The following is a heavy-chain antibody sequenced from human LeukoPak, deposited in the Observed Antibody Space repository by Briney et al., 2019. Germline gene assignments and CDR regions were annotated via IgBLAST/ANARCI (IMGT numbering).Heavy chain of an antibody. CDR2: IYPGGSDR. CDR1: GYNFAEYW. V-gene: IGHV5-51*01. D-gene: IGHD3-22*01. J-gene: IGHJ4*02. CDR3: ARRYDDSGYAVDS. Sequence: GESLKISCKGPGYNFAEYWIGWVRQMPGKGLEWVAFIYPGGSDRRYSPPFQGQVTISADKSISTAYLEWRSLKASDTAMYYCARRYDDSGYAVDSWGQGTLVTVSS.